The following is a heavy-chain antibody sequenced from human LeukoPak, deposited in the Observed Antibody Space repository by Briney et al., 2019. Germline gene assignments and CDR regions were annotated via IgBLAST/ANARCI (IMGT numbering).Heavy chain of an antibody. Sequence: GGSLKLSCAASGFTFSGSAMHWVRQASGKGLEWVGRIRSKANSYATAYAASVKGRFTISRDNAKNSLYLQMNSLRAEDTAVYYCANTILTGALWGQGTLVTVSS. CDR1: GFTFSGSA. J-gene: IGHJ4*02. D-gene: IGHD2-2*02. CDR2: IRSKANSYAT. V-gene: IGHV3-73*01. CDR3: ANTILTGAL.